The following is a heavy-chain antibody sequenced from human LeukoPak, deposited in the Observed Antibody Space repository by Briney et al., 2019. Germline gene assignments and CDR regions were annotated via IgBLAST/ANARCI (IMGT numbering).Heavy chain of an antibody. CDR3: AILRGGTVASFEY. Sequence: PGGSLRLSCAASGFTFSSYEMNWVRQAPGKGLEWVSYTSSSGSTIYYADSVKGRFTISRDNAKNSLYLQMNSLRVEDTAVYYCAILRGGTVASFEYWGQGTLVTVSS. D-gene: IGHD3-16*01. J-gene: IGHJ4*02. CDR1: GFTFSSYE. CDR2: TSSSGSTI. V-gene: IGHV3-48*03.